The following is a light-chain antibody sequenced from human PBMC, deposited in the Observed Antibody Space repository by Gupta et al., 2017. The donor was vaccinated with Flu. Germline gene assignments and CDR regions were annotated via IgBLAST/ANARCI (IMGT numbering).Light chain of an antibody. CDR2: WVS. V-gene: IGKV4-1*01. CDR3: LQFYNTPVT. J-gene: IGKJ4*01. CDR1: GSVLYDFNNKTY. Sequence: DIVMTQSPESLAVSPGERATLNCTSSGSVLYDFNNKTYLAWFQQKSGQSPRLLIYWVSTRKSGVPDRFVGSGSATDFTLTINNLQPEDVAVYYCLQFYNTPVTFGGGTRVEIK.